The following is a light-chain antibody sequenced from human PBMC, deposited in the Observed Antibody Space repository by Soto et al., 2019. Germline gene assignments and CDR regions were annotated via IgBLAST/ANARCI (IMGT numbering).Light chain of an antibody. CDR3: QNYNSAPLT. V-gene: IGKV1-27*01. CDR1: QGTSNS. J-gene: IGKJ3*01. CDR2: AAS. Sequence: DIQMTQSPSSLSASLGDTVTISCRASQGTSNSLAWFQQKPGRVPQFLIYAASTLQPGVPPRFSGSGSGTDFTLTISSLQPEDVATYYCQNYNSAPLTFGPGTRVDLK.